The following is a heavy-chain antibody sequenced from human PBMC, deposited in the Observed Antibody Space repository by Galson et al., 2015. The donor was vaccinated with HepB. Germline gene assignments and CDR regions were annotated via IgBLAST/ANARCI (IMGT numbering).Heavy chain of an antibody. CDR1: GFTFSDYY. CDR2: ISSTGTYT. CDR3: ARVADADYGDHSHFDY. J-gene: IGHJ4*02. V-gene: IGHV3-11*06. Sequence: SLRLSCAASGFTFSDYYMSWIRQAPGKGLEWLSYISSTGTYTNYADSWKGRFTISRDNAKNPLYLQMNNLRAEDTAVYYCARVADADYGDHSHFDYCGQGTLVTVSS. D-gene: IGHD4-17*01.